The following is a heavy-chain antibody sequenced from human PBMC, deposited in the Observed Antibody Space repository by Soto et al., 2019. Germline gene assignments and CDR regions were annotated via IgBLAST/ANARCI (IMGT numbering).Heavy chain of an antibody. Sequence: EVQLVESGGGLVQPGGSLRLSCAASGFTVSSNYMSWVRQAPGKGLEWVSVIYSGGSTYYADSVKGRFTISRDNSKNTLYLQMNSLRAEDTAVYYCARDRYYYDSRPPNGYFDLWGRGTLVTVSS. J-gene: IGHJ2*01. D-gene: IGHD3-22*01. CDR3: ARDRYYYDSRPPNGYFDL. CDR2: IYSGGST. V-gene: IGHV3-66*01. CDR1: GFTVSSNY.